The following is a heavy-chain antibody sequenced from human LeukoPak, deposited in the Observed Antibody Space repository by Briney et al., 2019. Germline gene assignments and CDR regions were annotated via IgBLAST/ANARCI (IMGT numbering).Heavy chain of an antibody. CDR3: ARDQPGTYTLSSI. CDR2: ISFDGSDK. D-gene: IGHD6-19*01. CDR1: GFTFSNYA. V-gene: IGHV3-30-3*01. J-gene: IGHJ4*02. Sequence: GRSLRLSCAASGFTFSNYAMRWVRQAPGKGLEWVAFISFDGSDKYYADSVKGRFTISRDNSKNTLYLQMNSLRAEDTAVYYCARDQPGTYTLSSIWGQGTLVTVSS.